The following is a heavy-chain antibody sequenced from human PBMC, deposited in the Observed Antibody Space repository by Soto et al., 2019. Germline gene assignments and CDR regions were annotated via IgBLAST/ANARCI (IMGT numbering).Heavy chain of an antibody. D-gene: IGHD3-10*01. CDR2: MNQDGSES. CDR3: AGLSASGSWREPAL. CDR1: GFSLSSYW. J-gene: IGHJ4*01. V-gene: IGHV3-7*01. Sequence: EVQLVESGGGLVQPGGSLRLSCAASGFSLSSYWMSWVRQAPGKGLEWVANMNQDGSESDYVGSVKGRFTFTRDNAKNSLVLQKNSLRAEDKGVYFWAGLSASGSWREPALWGQGTLGNVSS.